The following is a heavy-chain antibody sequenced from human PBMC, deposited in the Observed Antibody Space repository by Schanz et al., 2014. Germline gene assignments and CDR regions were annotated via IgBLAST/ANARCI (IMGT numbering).Heavy chain of an antibody. Sequence: QVQLQESGPGLVKPSGTLSLTCAVSGGSISSSDWWSWVRQPPGKGLEWIGEIYHSGSTNYNPSLKRRVTITVDKPKKQYSLKVTSMTAEDTAVYYCARGHLPHGITVAARGFDPWGQGTLVTVSS. CDR1: GGSISSSDW. D-gene: IGHD6-19*01. V-gene: IGHV4-4*02. CDR2: IYHSGST. J-gene: IGHJ5*02. CDR3: ARGHLPHGITVAARGFDP.